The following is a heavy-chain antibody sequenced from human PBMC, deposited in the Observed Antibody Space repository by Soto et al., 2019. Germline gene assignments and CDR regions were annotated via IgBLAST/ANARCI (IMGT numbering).Heavy chain of an antibody. D-gene: IGHD5-18*01. J-gene: IGHJ4*02. CDR1: GYTFSTYG. CDR2: ISAYNGDT. CDR3: TRQRYTYGPFDY. Sequence: QVQLVQSGGEVKKPGASVKVSCNTSGYTFSTYGISWVRQAPGQGLEWMGWISAYNGDTNYAQNFQGRVTLSTDTSTSTAYLELRSLRSDDTAVYYCTRQRYTYGPFDYWGKGTLVTVSS. V-gene: IGHV1-18*01.